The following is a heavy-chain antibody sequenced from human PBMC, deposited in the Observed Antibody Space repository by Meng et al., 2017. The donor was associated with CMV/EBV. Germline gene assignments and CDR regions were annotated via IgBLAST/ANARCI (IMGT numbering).Heavy chain of an antibody. J-gene: IGHJ6*02. V-gene: IGHV3-21*01. Sequence: SLIFSCASSGFISSSYSMYWLRQAPGKGLEWVSFISSSSSYIYYADSVKGRFTTSRDNAKNTLYLQMNSLRTEDTAVYYCARDYGSGSYYLPSPYYYYYGMDVWGQGTTVTVSS. CDR1: GFISSSYS. CDR2: ISSSSSYI. CDR3: ARDYGSGSYYLPSPYYYYYGMDV. D-gene: IGHD3-10*01.